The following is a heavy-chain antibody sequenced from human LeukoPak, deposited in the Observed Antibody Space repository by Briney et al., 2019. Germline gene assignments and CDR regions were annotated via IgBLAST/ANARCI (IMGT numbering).Heavy chain of an antibody. CDR2: ISGSGGST. J-gene: IGHJ3*02. CDR1: GFTFSSYA. Sequence: GGSLRLSCAASGFTFSSYAMSWVRQAPGKGLEWASAISGSGGSTYYADSVKGRFTISRDNSKNTLYLQMNSLRAEDTAVYYCAKDLTYQLLVDNAFDIWGQGTMVTVSS. CDR3: AKDLTYQLLVDNAFDI. D-gene: IGHD2-2*01. V-gene: IGHV3-23*01.